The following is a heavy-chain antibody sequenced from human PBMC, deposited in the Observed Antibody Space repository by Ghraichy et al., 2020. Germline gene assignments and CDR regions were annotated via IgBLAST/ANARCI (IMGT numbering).Heavy chain of an antibody. Sequence: GGSLRLSCGASGFSFSSYGMIWVRQAPGKGLECVSGISGSGSSTYYADSVKGRFTISRDNSRNTLNLQMNSLRAEDTAVYYCAKTDSDSFLPPFDYWGQGTLVTVSS. CDR3: AKTDSDSFLPPFDY. CDR1: GFSFSSYG. V-gene: IGHV3-23*01. J-gene: IGHJ4*02. CDR2: ISGSGSST. D-gene: IGHD4-11*01.